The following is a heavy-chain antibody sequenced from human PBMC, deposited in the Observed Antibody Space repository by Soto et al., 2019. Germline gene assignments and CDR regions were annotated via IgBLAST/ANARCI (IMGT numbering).Heavy chain of an antibody. J-gene: IGHJ5*02. D-gene: IGHD5-18*01. CDR3: AMGGYSYGYGWFDP. CDR2: IIPIFGTA. V-gene: IGHV1-69*12. Sequence: QVQLVQSGAEVKKPGSSVKVSCKASGGTFSSYAISWVRQSPGQGLEWMGGIIPIFGTANYAQKFQGRVTITADESTRTAYMELSSLRSEDTAVYYCAMGGYSYGYGWFDPWGQGTLVTVSS. CDR1: GGTFSSYA.